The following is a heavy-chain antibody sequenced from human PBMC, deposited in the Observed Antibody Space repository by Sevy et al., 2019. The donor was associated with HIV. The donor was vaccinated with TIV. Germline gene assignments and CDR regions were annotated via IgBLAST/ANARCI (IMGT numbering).Heavy chain of an antibody. CDR1: GFTFSNYW. CDR2: IKRHGSEK. Sequence: GESLKISCAASGFTFSNYWMTWVRQAPGKGLEWVANIKRHGSEKYYVASVKGRFTISRDNAKNSLYMQMNSLRAEDTAVYYCARDCNSASCLWGLDVWGQWTTVTVSS. V-gene: IGHV3-7*03. CDR3: ARDCNSASCLWGLDV. J-gene: IGHJ6*02. D-gene: IGHD2-2*01.